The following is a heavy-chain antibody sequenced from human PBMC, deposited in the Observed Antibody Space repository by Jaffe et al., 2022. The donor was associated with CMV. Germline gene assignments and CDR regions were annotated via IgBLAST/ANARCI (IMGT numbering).Heavy chain of an antibody. Sequence: QVQLVQSGAEVKKPGASVKVSCKASGYTFTSYGISWVRQAPGQGLEWMGWISAYNGNTNYAQKLQGRVTMTTDTSTSTAYMELRSLRSDDTAVYYCARDLRRYCTNGVCYFDYWGQGTLVTVSS. J-gene: IGHJ4*02. CDR1: GYTFTSYG. D-gene: IGHD2-8*01. V-gene: IGHV1-18*01. CDR3: ARDLRRYCTNGVCYFDY. CDR2: ISAYNGNT.